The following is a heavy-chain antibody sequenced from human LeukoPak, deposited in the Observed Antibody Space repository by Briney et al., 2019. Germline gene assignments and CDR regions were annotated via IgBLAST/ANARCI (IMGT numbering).Heavy chain of an antibody. D-gene: IGHD5-12*01. J-gene: IGHJ4*02. CDR3: ARYSGYDLIDY. Sequence: SETLSLTCTVSGYSISSGYYWGWIRQPLGKGLEWIGSIYHSGSTYYNPSLKSRVTISVDTSKNQFSLKLSSVTAADTAVYYCARYSGYDLIDYWGQGTLVTVSS. CDR1: GYSISSGYY. V-gene: IGHV4-38-2*02. CDR2: IYHSGST.